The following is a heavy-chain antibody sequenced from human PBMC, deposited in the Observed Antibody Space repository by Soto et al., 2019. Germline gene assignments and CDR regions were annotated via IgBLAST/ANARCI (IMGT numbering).Heavy chain of an antibody. J-gene: IGHJ6*02. D-gene: IGHD2-2*01. Sequence: QVQLVQSGAEVKKPGSSVKVSCKASGGTFSSYAIGWVRQAPGQGLEWMGGIIPIFGTANYAQKFQGRVTITADESTSTAYMELSSLRSEDTAVYYCARDVPCSSTSCYYYYYGMDVWGQGTTVTVSS. V-gene: IGHV1-69*01. CDR3: ARDVPCSSTSCYYYYYGMDV. CDR2: IIPIFGTA. CDR1: GGTFSSYA.